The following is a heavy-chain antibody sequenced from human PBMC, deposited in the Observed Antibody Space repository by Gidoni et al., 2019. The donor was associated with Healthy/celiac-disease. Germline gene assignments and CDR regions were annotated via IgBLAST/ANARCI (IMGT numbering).Heavy chain of an antibody. CDR3: ARDAGSGGSCYSCWFDP. V-gene: IGHV3-48*04. CDR1: GFPFSSYR. Sequence: EVQLVESGGGLVQPGGSLRLSCTASGFPFSSYRMNCVRQAPGKGLEWVSYISSSSSTIYYADSVKGRFTISRDNAKNSLYLQMNSLRAEDTAVYYCARDAGSGGSCYSCWFDPWGQGTLVTVSS. CDR2: ISSSSSTI. J-gene: IGHJ5*02. D-gene: IGHD2-15*01.